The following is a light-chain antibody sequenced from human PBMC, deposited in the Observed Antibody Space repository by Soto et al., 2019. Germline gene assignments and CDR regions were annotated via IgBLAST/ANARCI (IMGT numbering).Light chain of an antibody. CDR3: LQCFSPLWT. Sequence: DIQMTQSPSSLSASVGDRVTITCRASQSISNYLNWYQQKPGKAPKLLIYAASSMQSGVPSRFSGSGSETDFTVTISSLQPDDFSTYYCLQCFSPLWTFGQGTKVE. J-gene: IGKJ1*01. V-gene: IGKV1-39*01. CDR1: QSISNY. CDR2: AAS.